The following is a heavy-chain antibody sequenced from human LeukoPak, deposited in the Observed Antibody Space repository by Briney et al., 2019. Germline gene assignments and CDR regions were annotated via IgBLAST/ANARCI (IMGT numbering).Heavy chain of an antibody. CDR3: ARGHWGLDY. D-gene: IGHD7-27*01. J-gene: IGHJ4*02. V-gene: IGHV3-11*01. CDR2: ISNGGNTI. Sequence: GGSLRLSCAASGFNFSDHYMTWIRQAPGKGLEWVSYISNGGNTIYYADSVKGRFTLSRDNAKNSLYLQMNSLRAEDTAMYYCARGHWGLDYWGQGTLVTVSS. CDR1: GFNFSDHY.